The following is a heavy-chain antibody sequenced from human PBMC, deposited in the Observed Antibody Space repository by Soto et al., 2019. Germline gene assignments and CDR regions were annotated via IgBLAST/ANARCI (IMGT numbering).Heavy chain of an antibody. CDR1: GFTFRDHA. Sequence: QVQLVESGGGVVQPGRSLRLSCAASGFTFRDHAMHWVRQAPGKGREWLAIIWNDGSNKFYAGSVQGRFTISRDNSKNTVYLQMNTLSAEDTAVYYCARALFPDVDIYAMDVWGQGTTFTVSS. CDR2: IWNDGSNK. J-gene: IGHJ6*02. CDR3: ARALFPDVDIYAMDV. V-gene: IGHV3-33*01. D-gene: IGHD5-12*01.